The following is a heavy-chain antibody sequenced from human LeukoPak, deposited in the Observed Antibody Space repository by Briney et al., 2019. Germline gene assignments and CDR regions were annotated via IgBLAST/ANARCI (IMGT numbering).Heavy chain of an antibody. CDR2: ISYDGSNK. J-gene: IGHJ4*02. V-gene: IGHV3-30-3*01. D-gene: IGHD3-22*01. CDR3: ASPPYYDSTGYFDY. Sequence: PGGSLRLSCAASGFTFSSYAMYWVRQAPGKGLEWVAVISYDGSNKYYADSVKGRFTISRDNSKNTLYLQMNSLRAEDMAVYYCASPPYYDSTGYFDYWGQGTLVTVSS. CDR1: GFTFSSYA.